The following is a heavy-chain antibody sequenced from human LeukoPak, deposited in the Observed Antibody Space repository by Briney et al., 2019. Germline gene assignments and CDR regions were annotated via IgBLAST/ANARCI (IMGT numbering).Heavy chain of an antibody. CDR1: GFTFSSYA. CDR2: IRNSGGST. V-gene: IGHV3-23*01. D-gene: IGHD3-3*01. J-gene: IGHJ6*03. CDR3: AGKAEWRSGLIYYYYMDV. Sequence: PGGSMRLSCAASGFTFSSYAMSWVRQAPGKGLEWVSGIRNSGGSTYYADSVKGRFTVSRDNSKNTLYLQMNSLRAEDTAVYYCAGKAEWRSGLIYYYYMDVWGKGTTVTVSS.